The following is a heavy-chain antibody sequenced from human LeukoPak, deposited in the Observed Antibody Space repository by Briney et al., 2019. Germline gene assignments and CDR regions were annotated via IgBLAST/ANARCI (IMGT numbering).Heavy chain of an antibody. J-gene: IGHJ4*02. CDR2: MSHTANT. Sequence: PSETLSLTCAVSGGSVNNSGWWTWVRQPPGKGLEGIGEMSHTANTNHNPSLKSPVTIAVDKSKNQFSLKLNSVTAADTAVYYCARGTYIWGSYRHFDFWGQGMLVTVSS. CDR3: ARGTYIWGSYRHFDF. CDR1: GGSVNNSGW. D-gene: IGHD3-16*02. V-gene: IGHV4-4*02.